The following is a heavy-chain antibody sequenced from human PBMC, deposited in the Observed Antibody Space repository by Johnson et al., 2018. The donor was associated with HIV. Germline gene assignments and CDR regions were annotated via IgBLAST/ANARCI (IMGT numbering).Heavy chain of an antibody. D-gene: IGHD5-24*01. Sequence: VQLVESGGGLVKPGGSLRLSCVASGFTFRNYWMSWVRQAPGKGLEWVANIKQDGSEKYYVDSVKGRFIISRDNSKNTVFLQMNRLRAEDPALYYCAKLSYNDGFDIWGQGTMVTVSS. J-gene: IGHJ3*02. CDR1: GFTFRNYW. V-gene: IGHV3-7*02. CDR3: AKLSYNDGFDI. CDR2: IKQDGSEK.